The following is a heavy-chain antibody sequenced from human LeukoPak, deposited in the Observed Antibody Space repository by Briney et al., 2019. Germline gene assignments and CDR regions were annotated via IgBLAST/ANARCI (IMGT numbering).Heavy chain of an antibody. V-gene: IGHV3-23*01. J-gene: IGHJ5*02. D-gene: IGHD5-18*01. Sequence: GGSLRLSCAASGFTFSSYAMSRVRQAPGKGLEWVPAISGSGGSTHYADSVKGRFTISRDSSKNTLYLQMNSLRAEDTAVYYCAKDPTAMVSYTWFDPWGQGTLVTVSS. CDR1: GFTFSSYA. CDR3: AKDPTAMVSYTWFDP. CDR2: ISGSGGST.